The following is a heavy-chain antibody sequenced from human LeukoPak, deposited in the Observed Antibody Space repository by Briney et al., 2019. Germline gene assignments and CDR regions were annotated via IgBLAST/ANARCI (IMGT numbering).Heavy chain of an antibody. J-gene: IGHJ4*02. V-gene: IGHV3-23*01. D-gene: IGHD1-14*01. Sequence: PGGSLRLSCAASGFTFSIYGMSWGRQAPGKGLEWGSAISGSGGSTYYADSVKGRFTISRDNSKNTLYLQMNSLRAEDTAVYYCAKDPNHRVRRWYYFDYWGQGTLVTVSS. CDR1: GFTFSIYG. CDR3: AKDPNHRVRRWYYFDY. CDR2: ISGSGGST.